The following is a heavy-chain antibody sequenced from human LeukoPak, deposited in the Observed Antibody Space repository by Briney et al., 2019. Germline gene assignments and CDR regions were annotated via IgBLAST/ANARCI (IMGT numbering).Heavy chain of an antibody. Sequence: ASVKVSCKASGYTFTGYYMHWVRQAPGQGLEWMGWINPNSGGTNYAQKFQGRVTMTRDTSISTAYMELSRLRSDDTAVYYCARVPQQPSPYYYYYMDVWGKGTTVTVSS. CDR3: ARVPQQPSPYYYYYMDV. CDR1: GYTFTGYY. CDR2: INPNSGGT. D-gene: IGHD6-13*01. V-gene: IGHV1-2*02. J-gene: IGHJ6*03.